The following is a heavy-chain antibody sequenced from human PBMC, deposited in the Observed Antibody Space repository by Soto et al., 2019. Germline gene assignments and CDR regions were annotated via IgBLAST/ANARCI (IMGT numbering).Heavy chain of an antibody. CDR3: ARGSKERFRGSGMDV. J-gene: IGHJ6*02. CDR2: IISIFGTA. V-gene: IGHV1-69*01. CDR1: GGTFSSYA. D-gene: IGHD1-1*01. Sequence: QVQLVQSGAEVKKPGTSVKVSCKVSGGTFSSYAISWVRQAPGQGLEWMGEIISIFGTAMYAQKFQGRVTIIADESASTAYMELSGLRSDDTAVYYCARGSKERFRGSGMDVWGQGTTVTVSS.